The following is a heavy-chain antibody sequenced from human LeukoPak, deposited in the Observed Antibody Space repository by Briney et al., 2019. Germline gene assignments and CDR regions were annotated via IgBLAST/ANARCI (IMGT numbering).Heavy chain of an antibody. CDR3: ARESIGSSWRDFDY. D-gene: IGHD6-13*01. J-gene: IGHJ4*02. CDR1: GFTFSSYD. V-gene: IGHV3-13*01. Sequence: GGSLRLSCAASGFTFSSYDMHWVRQATGKGLEWVSAIGTAGDTYYPGSVKGRFTISRESAKNSLYLQMNSLRAGDTAVYYCARESIGSSWRDFDYWGQGTLVTVSS. CDR2: IGTAGDT.